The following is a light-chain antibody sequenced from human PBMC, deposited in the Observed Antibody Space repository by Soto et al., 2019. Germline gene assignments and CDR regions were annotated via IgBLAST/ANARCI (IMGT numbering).Light chain of an antibody. CDR2: YDD. Sequence: QSVLTQPPSVSEAPRQRVTISCSGSSSNIGNNAVNWYQQLPGKAPKLLIYYDDLLPSGVSDRFSGSKSGTSASLAISGLQSEDEADHYCAASDDSLNGWVFGGGTKVTVL. J-gene: IGLJ3*02. CDR3: AASDDSLNGWV. V-gene: IGLV1-36*01. CDR1: SSNIGNNA.